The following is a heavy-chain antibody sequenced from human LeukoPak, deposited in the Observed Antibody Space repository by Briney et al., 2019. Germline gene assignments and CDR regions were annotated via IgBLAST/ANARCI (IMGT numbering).Heavy chain of an antibody. CDR1: GFSFSSYG. CDR2: ISGSGAST. Sequence: GGSLRLSCAASGFSFSSYGMSWVRQAPGKGLEWVSGISGSGASTYYADSVKGRFTISRDNSKNTLHLQMNSLRAEDTAVYYCSKNRPRYGSSAYDFDYWGQGTLVTVSS. V-gene: IGHV3-23*01. D-gene: IGHD3-22*01. CDR3: SKNRPRYGSSAYDFDY. J-gene: IGHJ4*02.